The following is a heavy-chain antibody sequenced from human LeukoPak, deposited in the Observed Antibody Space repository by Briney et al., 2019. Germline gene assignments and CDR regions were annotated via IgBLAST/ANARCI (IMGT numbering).Heavy chain of an antibody. J-gene: IGHJ4*02. CDR3: ARAGSIAAAKKFDY. CDR2: ISSSSSYI. CDR1: GFTFSSYS. V-gene: IGHV3-21*01. Sequence: GGSLRLSCAASGFTFSSYSRNWVRQAPGKGLEWVSSISSSSSYIYYADSVKGRFTISRDNAKNSLYLQMNSLRAEDTAVYYCARAGSIAAAKKFDYWGQGTLVTVSS. D-gene: IGHD6-13*01.